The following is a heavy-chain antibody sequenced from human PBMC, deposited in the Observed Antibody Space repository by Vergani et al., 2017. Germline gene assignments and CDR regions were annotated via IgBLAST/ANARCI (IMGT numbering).Heavy chain of an antibody. J-gene: IGHJ6*02. CDR3: ARRKAGGGESDYYYYGMDV. CDR2: IIPIFGTA. CDR1: GGTFSSYA. D-gene: IGHD3-16*01. Sequence: QVQLVQSGAEVKKPGSSVKVSCKASGGTFSSYAISWVRQAPGQGLEWMGGIIPIFGTANYAQKFQGRVTITADESTSTAYMELSSLRSEDTAVYYCARRKAGGGESDYYYYGMDVWGQGTTVTVSS. V-gene: IGHV1-69*01.